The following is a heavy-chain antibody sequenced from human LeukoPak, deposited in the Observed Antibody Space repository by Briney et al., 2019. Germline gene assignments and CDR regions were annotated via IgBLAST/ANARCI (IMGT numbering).Heavy chain of an antibody. D-gene: IGHD3-3*01. CDR3: ARAPITIFGVVINRFDY. CDR1: GYTFTSYD. V-gene: IGHV1-69*13. J-gene: IGHJ4*02. Sequence: SVKVSCKASGYTFTSYDISWVRQAPGQGLEWMGGIIPIFGTANYAQKFQGRVTITADESTSTAYMELSSLRSEDTAVYYCARAPITIFGVVINRFDYWGQGTLVTVSS. CDR2: IIPIFGTA.